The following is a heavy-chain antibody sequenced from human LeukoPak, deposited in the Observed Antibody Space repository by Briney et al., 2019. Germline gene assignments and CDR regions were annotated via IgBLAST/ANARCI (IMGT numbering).Heavy chain of an antibody. CDR3: AREFGYSSGWSFDY. CDR2: IKQDGSEK. CDR1: GFTFSSYW. D-gene: IGHD6-19*01. Sequence: GGSLRLSCAASGFTFSSYWMSWVRQAPGKGLEWVANIKQDGSEKYYVDSVKGRFTISRDNAKNSLYLQMNSLRAEDTAVYYCAREFGYSSGWSFDYWGQGTLVTVSS. J-gene: IGHJ4*02. V-gene: IGHV3-7*01.